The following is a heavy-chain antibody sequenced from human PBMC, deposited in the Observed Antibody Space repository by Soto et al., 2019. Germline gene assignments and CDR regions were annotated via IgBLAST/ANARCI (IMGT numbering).Heavy chain of an antibody. CDR1: GGTFKTYA. D-gene: IGHD3-10*01. V-gene: IGHV1-69*12. CDR3: ARIRTGGYGSGTTSSRFYYGMDV. CDR2: IIPVFGSA. Sequence: QVQLVQSGAEVKKPGSSVKVSCKASGGTFKTYAFTWVRQAPGQGLEWMGGIIPVFGSATSAQRFQGRVTITADESTNTIYMELSSLSSEDTAVYYCARIRTGGYGSGTTSSRFYYGMDVGGRGTAVTVSS. J-gene: IGHJ6*02.